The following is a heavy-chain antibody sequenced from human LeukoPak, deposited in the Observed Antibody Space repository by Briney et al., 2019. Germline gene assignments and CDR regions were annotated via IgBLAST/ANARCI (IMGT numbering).Heavy chain of an antibody. V-gene: IGHV1-2*02. CDR1: GYTFIKSY. J-gene: IGHJ2*01. Sequence: AAVKVSCKASGYTFIKSYIHWVPQAPGQGPEWMGWINPKSGDTSYVRKFQGRVTMTSDTFRSTLCIGLDSVRSTDKAGYFCVRDSGRPGFFCCFDLWGSGTPVIVSS. CDR3: VRDSGRPGFFCCFDL. CDR2: INPKSGDT.